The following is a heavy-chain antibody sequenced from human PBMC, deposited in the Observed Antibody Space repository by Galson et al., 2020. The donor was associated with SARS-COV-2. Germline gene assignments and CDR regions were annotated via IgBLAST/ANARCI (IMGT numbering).Heavy chain of an antibody. Sequence: ASVKVSCKVSGYTLTELSMHWVRQAPGKGLEWMGGFDPEDGETIYAQKFQGRVTMTEDTSTDTAYMELSSLRSEDTAVYYCATDMVEMATMGGWFDPWGQGTLVTVSS. V-gene: IGHV1-24*01. J-gene: IGHJ5*02. CDR1: GYTLTELS. CDR2: FDPEDGET. D-gene: IGHD5-12*01. CDR3: ATDMVEMATMGGWFDP.